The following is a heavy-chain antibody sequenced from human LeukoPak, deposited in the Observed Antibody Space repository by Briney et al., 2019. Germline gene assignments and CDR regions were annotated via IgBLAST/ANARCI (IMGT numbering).Heavy chain of an antibody. V-gene: IGHV1-18*01. CDR1: VYTFTSYG. CDR2: ISANDGNT. Sequence: ASVKVSCKASVYTFTSYGISWVRQAPGQGLEWMGWISANDGNTDYPQKLQGRVTMTTDTSTSTAYMELRSLRSDDTAVYYCARESHVTREDYWGQGTLVTVCS. J-gene: IGHJ4*02. D-gene: IGHD3-10*01. CDR3: ARESHVTREDY.